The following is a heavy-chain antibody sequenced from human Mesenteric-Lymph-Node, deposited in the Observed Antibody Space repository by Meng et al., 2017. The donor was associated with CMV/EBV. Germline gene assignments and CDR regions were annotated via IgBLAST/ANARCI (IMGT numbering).Heavy chain of an antibody. CDR2: IGNYNAYT. CDR3: VRESLTWFGELLDDYNGMDV. CDR1: GHTMSDYG. Sequence: ASVKVSCKASGHTMSDYGITWGRQDPGEGPEWRGWIGNYNAYTNYAQRFQGRGTMTVEKYTGTAYMELRSRKSDETAVYYCVRESLTWFGELLDDYNGMDVWGQGTTVTVSS. J-gene: IGHJ6*02. D-gene: IGHD3-10*01. V-gene: IGHV1-18*01.